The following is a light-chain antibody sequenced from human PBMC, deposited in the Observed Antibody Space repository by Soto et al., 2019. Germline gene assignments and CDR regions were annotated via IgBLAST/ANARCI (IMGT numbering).Light chain of an antibody. CDR1: QTVESY. V-gene: IGKV1-39*01. CDR3: EQCYSTPYT. Sequence: DIQMTQSPSSLSASIGDRVTITCRASQTVESYLNWYQHKQGNAPQPLTSGATTLRGGVPSRLSGSASGPDFTLTISSLQPEDVATYYCEQCYSTPYTFGQGTTL. CDR2: GAT. J-gene: IGKJ2*01.